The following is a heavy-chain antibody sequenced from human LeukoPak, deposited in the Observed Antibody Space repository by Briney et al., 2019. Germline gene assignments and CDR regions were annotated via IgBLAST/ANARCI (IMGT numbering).Heavy chain of an antibody. CDR2: IYHSGST. V-gene: IGHV4-39*07. D-gene: IGHD6-19*01. CDR3: ARVTEIREQNSSGWYGDDYYYYYYMDV. Sequence: SETLSLTCSVSGDSISTSSYYWGWIRQPPGKGLEWIGSIYHSGSTYYNPSLKSRVTISVDTSKNQFSLKLSSVTAADTAVYYCARVTEIREQNSSGWYGDDYYYYYYMDVWGKGTTVTVSS. CDR1: GDSISTSSYY. J-gene: IGHJ6*03.